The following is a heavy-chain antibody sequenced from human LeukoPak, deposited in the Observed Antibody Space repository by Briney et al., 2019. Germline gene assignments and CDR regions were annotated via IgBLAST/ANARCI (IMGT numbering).Heavy chain of an antibody. D-gene: IGHD6-13*01. V-gene: IGHV3-30*02. J-gene: IGHJ4*02. Sequence: GGSLTLSCAASGFTFSSYAMHWVRQAPGKGLEWVAVIQYDASEKWYQDSVKDRFTISRDNSKNTVFLQMNGLRDEDTAVYYCAKDRTASWCFDHCGQGTLVTVSS. CDR1: GFTFSSYA. CDR2: IQYDASEK. CDR3: AKDRTASWCFDH.